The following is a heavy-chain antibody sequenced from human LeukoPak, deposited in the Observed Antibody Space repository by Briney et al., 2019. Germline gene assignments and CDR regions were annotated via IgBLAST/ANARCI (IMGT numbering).Heavy chain of an antibody. CDR2: IIPIFGTA. D-gene: IGHD6-19*01. CDR3: ARATATPDIAVAASLDY. CDR1: GGTFSSYA. V-gene: IGHV1-69*06. Sequence: SVKVSCKASGGTFSSYAISWVRQAPGQGLEWMGRIIPIFGTANYAQKFQGRVTITADKSTSTAYMELSSLRSEDTAVYYCARATATPDIAVAASLDYWGQGTLVTVSS. J-gene: IGHJ4*02.